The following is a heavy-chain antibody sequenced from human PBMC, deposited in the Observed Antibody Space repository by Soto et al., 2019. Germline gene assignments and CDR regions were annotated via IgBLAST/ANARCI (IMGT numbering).Heavy chain of an antibody. CDR2: MNPNSGNT. CDR1: GDSFTSYD. CDR3: ARTLYGDNVDY. V-gene: IGHV1-8*01. D-gene: IGHD4-17*01. Sequence: ASVKLSCKASGDSFTSYDINWVRQATGQGLEWMGWMNPNSGNTGYAQKFQGRVTMTRNTSISTAYMEPSSLRSEDTAVYYCARTLYGDNVDYWGQGTLVTVSS. J-gene: IGHJ4*02.